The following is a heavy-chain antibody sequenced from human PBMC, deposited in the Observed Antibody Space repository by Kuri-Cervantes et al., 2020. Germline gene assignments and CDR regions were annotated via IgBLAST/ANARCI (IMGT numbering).Heavy chain of an antibody. CDR2: INHSGST. V-gene: IGHV4-34*01. CDR1: GGSFSGYY. Sequence: SETLSLTCAVYGGSFSGYYWSWIRQPPGKGLEWIGEINHSGSTNYNPSLKSRVTISVDTSKNQFSLKLSSVTAADTAVYYCARDSYYYDSSGKRNWYFDLWGRGTLVTVSS. D-gene: IGHD3-22*01. J-gene: IGHJ2*01. CDR3: ARDSYYYDSSGKRNWYFDL.